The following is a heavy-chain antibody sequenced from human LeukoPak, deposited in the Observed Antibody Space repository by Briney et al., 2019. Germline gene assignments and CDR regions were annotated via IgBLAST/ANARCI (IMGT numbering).Heavy chain of an antibody. Sequence: GGSLRLSCAASEFTFSSFWMSWVRQALGKGLEWVANIKQDESEKRYVDSVKGRFTISRDNAKNSLYLQMNSLSAEDTAVYYCARGSSGWTSPFDYWGQGTLVTVSS. CDR3: ARGSSGWTSPFDY. J-gene: IGHJ4*02. V-gene: IGHV3-7*01. D-gene: IGHD6-19*01. CDR2: IKQDESEK. CDR1: EFTFSSFW.